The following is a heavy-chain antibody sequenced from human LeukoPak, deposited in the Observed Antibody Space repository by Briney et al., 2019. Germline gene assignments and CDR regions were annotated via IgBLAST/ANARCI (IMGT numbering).Heavy chain of an antibody. J-gene: IGHJ4*02. CDR2: TRKKAKGYTT. CDR3: ARAQSDSSGYYYVGDY. CDR1: GFTLSDYY. V-gene: IGHV3-72*01. Sequence: GGSLRLSCAASGFTLSDYYMDWVRQAPGQGPEWVARTRKKAKGYTTEYAASVKGRFTISRDDSKNSVDLQMNSLITEDTAVYYCARAQSDSSGYYYVGDYWGQGTLVTVSS. D-gene: IGHD3-22*01.